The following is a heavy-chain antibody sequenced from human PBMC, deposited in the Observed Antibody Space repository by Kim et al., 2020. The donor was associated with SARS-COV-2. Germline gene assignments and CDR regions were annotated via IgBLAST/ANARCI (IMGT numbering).Heavy chain of an antibody. Sequence: GGSLRLSCAASGFTFRSYSMNWVRQAPGKGPERVSFISDTTTDIFYADAVKGRFTISRDNAKNSLYLQMNSLRDEDTAVYFCARSRPLRGVTFDYWGQGKLVTVSS. CDR1: GFTFRSYS. D-gene: IGHD3-10*01. CDR2: ISDTTTDI. V-gene: IGHV3-48*02. CDR3: ARSRPLRGVTFDY. J-gene: IGHJ4*02.